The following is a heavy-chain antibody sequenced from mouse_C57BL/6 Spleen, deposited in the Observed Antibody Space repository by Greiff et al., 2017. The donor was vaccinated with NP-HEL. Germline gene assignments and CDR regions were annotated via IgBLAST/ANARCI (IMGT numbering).Heavy chain of an antibody. D-gene: IGHD2-2*01. CDR2: IYPRSGNT. J-gene: IGHJ4*01. V-gene: IGHV1-81*01. CDR3: ARYVVTTGGYYAMDY. Sequence: QVHVKQSGAELARPGASVKLSCKASGYTFTSYGISWVKQRTGQGLEWIGEIYPRSGNTYYNEKFKGKATLTADKSSSTAYMELRSLTSEDSAVYFCARYVVTTGGYYAMDYWGQGTSVTVSS. CDR1: GYTFTSYG.